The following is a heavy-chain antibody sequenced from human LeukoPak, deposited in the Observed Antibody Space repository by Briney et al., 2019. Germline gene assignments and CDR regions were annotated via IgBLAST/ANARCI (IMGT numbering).Heavy chain of an antibody. CDR2: INHSGST. D-gene: IGHD2-15*01. V-gene: IGHV4-34*01. Sequence: SETLSLTCAVYGGSFSGYYWSWIRQPPGKGLEWIGEINHSGSTNYNPSLKSRVTISVDTSKNQFSLKLSSVTAADTAVYYCARILGYCSGGSCRGDAFDIWGQGTMVTVSS. J-gene: IGHJ3*02. CDR3: ARILGYCSGGSCRGDAFDI. CDR1: GGSFSGYY.